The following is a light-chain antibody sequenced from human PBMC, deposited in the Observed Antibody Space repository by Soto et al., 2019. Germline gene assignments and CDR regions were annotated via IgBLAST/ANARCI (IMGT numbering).Light chain of an antibody. CDR2: EVS. CDR3: SSYTSSGTLYV. Sequence: QSALAQPASMSGSPGQSITISCTGTTNDIGDYNYVSWYQQHPGKAPKLIIYEVSKRPSGVSNRFSGSKSGNTASLTISGLQAEDESDYYCSSYTSSGTLYVFGTGTKVTRP. J-gene: IGLJ1*01. V-gene: IGLV2-14*01. CDR1: TNDIGDYNY.